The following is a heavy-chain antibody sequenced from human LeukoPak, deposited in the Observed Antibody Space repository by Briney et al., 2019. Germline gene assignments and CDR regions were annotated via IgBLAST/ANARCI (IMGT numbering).Heavy chain of an antibody. Sequence: GGSLRLSCAASGFPFSSYIMSWVRQAPGKGLDWVSAISGSGGGTYYADSVRGRFTISRDNSKNTLYLQMNSLRAEDTAVYYCARAWDTAMVTGSYGMDVWGQGTTVTVSS. V-gene: IGHV3-23*01. CDR2: ISGSGGGT. CDR1: GFPFSSYI. D-gene: IGHD5-18*01. J-gene: IGHJ6*02. CDR3: ARAWDTAMVTGSYGMDV.